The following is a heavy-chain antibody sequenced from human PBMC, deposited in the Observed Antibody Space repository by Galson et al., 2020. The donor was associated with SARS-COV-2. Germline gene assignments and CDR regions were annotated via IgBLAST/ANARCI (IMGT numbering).Heavy chain of an antibody. J-gene: IGHJ4*02. Sequence: GGSLRLSCAASGFTFSNAWMSWVRQAPGKGLEWVGRVKSKTDGGTTDYAAPVKGRFIISRDDSKNTLYLQMDSLKTEATAVYYCTWTTVTLQWDFWGQGTQVTVSS. CDR3: TWTTVTLQWDF. CDR2: VKSKTDGGTT. CDR1: GFTFSNAW. V-gene: IGHV3-15*01. D-gene: IGHD4-17*01.